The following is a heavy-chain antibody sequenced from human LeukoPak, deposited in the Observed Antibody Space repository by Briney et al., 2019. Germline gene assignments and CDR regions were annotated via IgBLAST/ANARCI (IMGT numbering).Heavy chain of an antibody. Sequence: GGPLRLSCVGSGFIFSNTWMSWVRQAPGKGLEWLANIKEDGSDIYYGASVKGRFTISRDNARSSLYLRMNTLRAEDTGVYYCTKNGTFVFDSWGQGTLVTVSS. CDR1: GFIFSNTW. CDR2: IKEDGSDI. D-gene: IGHD1-26*01. CDR3: TKNGTFVFDS. V-gene: IGHV3-7*01. J-gene: IGHJ4*02.